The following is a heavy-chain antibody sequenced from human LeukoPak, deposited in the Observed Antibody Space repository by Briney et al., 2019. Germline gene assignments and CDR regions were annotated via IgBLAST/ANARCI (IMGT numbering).Heavy chain of an antibody. J-gene: IGHJ4*02. CDR2: LYYSGST. V-gene: IGHV4-59*13. D-gene: IGHD1-7*01. CDR1: GGSISSYY. Sequence: TSETPSLTCTVSGGSISSYYWSWIRQPPGKGLEWIGYLYYSGSTNYNPSLKSRVTISVDTSKNQLSLKLSSVTAADTAVYYCAVLGNYALNYWGQGTLVTVSS. CDR3: AVLGNYALNY.